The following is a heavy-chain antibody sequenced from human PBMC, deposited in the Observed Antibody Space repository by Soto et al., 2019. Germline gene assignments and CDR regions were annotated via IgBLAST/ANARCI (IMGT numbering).Heavy chain of an antibody. V-gene: IGHV1-69*12. D-gene: IGHD3-3*01. Sequence: QVQLVQSGAEVKKPGSSVKVSCKASGGTFSSYAISWVRQAPGQGLEWMGGIIPIFGTANYAQKFQGRVTITADESTSTAYMALSSLSSEDTDVDYCAALPRTSGYTYYCGMDVWGQGTTVTVSS. CDR2: IIPIFGTA. CDR1: GGTFSSYA. J-gene: IGHJ6*02. CDR3: AALPRTSGYTYYCGMDV.